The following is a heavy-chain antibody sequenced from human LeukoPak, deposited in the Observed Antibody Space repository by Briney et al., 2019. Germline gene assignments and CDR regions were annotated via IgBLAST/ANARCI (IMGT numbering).Heavy chain of an antibody. J-gene: IGHJ3*02. V-gene: IGHV4-59*01. CDR2: IYYSGSTNYNPT. CDR1: GGSISYYY. Sequence: PSETLSLTCTVSGGSISYYYWSWIRQPPGKGLEWIGYIYYSGSTNYNPTNYNPSLRSRVTISVDTSKNQFSLRLNSATAADTAVYYCARGSWGENAFDIWGQGTMVTVSS. D-gene: IGHD7-27*01. CDR3: ARGSWGENAFDI.